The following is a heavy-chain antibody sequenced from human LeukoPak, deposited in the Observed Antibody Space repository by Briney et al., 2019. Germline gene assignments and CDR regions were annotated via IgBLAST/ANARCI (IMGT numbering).Heavy chain of an antibody. Sequence: GGSLRLSCAASGFTFSSYWMSWVRQAPGKGLEWVSAISGSGGSTYYADSVKGRFTISRDNSKNTLYLQMNSLRAEDTAVYYCAKSEGDRYSSSWYLDYWGQGTLVTVSS. V-gene: IGHV3-23*01. CDR3: AKSEGDRYSSSWYLDY. J-gene: IGHJ4*02. CDR2: ISGSGGST. D-gene: IGHD6-13*01. CDR1: GFTFSSYW.